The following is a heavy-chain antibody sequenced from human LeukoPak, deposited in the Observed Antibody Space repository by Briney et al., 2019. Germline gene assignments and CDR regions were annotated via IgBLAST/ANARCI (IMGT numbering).Heavy chain of an antibody. V-gene: IGHV3-23*01. D-gene: IGHD4-17*01. CDR3: ARGTYGDYDY. Sequence: GGSLRLSCAASGFTFSSYAMSWVRQAPGKGLEWVSAISGSGGSTYYADSVKGQFTISRDNAKNSLYLQMNSLRAEDTAVYYCARGTYGDYDYWGQGTLVTVSS. CDR2: ISGSGGST. CDR1: GFTFSSYA. J-gene: IGHJ4*02.